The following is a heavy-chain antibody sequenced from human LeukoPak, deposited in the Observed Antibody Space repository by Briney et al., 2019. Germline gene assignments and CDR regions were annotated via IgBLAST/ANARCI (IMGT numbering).Heavy chain of an antibody. CDR1: GFTFSSYS. D-gene: IGHD6-19*01. Sequence: GGSLRLSCAASGFTFSSYSMNWVRQAPGKGLEWVSAISGSGGSTYYADSVKGRFTISRDNSKNTLYLQMNSLRAEDTAVYYCAKDRNVAVAGSDAFDIWGQGTMVTVSS. J-gene: IGHJ3*02. CDR3: AKDRNVAVAGSDAFDI. V-gene: IGHV3-23*01. CDR2: ISGSGGST.